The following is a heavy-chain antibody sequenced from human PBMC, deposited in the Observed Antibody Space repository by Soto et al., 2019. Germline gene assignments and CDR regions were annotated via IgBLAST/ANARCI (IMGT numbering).Heavy chain of an antibody. CDR2: ITPFNGDV. Sequence: QMQLVQSGAEVKKTGSSVKVSCEASGYTFPQHYLHWVRQAPGQALEWMGWITPFNGDVNYAQKLQERDTXXXXXXXXXXXXXXXXXXXXXXXXYXSATGGAGPAPFTWELPDHWGQGTLVTVSS. J-gene: IGHJ4*02. D-gene: IGHD1-26*01. V-gene: IGHV1-45*01. CDR1: GYTFPQHY. CDR3: ATGGAGPAPFTWELPDH.